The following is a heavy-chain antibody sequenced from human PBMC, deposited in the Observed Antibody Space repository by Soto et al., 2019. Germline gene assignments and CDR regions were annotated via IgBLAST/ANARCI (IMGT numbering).Heavy chain of an antibody. CDR2: IRSDYST. D-gene: IGHD2-8*01. V-gene: IGHV3-23*05. CDR1: GFTFRDYT. CDR3: ARKTNGYFGY. Sequence: VQLLESGGGLAQPGCSLTLSCAATGFTFRDYTMTWVRKAPGQVLECISVIRSDYSTFYAGSVRCRFTISRDNSKNPIYLEMNSLGAEDTAVYYLARKTNGYFGYWGQGALVTVSS. J-gene: IGHJ4*02.